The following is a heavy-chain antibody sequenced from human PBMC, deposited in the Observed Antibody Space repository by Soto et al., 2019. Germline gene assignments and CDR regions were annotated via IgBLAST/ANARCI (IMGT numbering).Heavy chain of an antibody. CDR2: ITWDGESS. J-gene: IGHJ4*02. CDR3: AKEKNRIFDF. Sequence: PGGSLRLSCAGSGFTFDDHTMHWVRQVAGKGLEWVSLITWDGESSFYADSVKGRFTISRDNNKRSLFLQMNSLRIEDTALYYCAKEKNRIFDFWGQGTLVTVYS. CDR1: GFTFDDHT. V-gene: IGHV3-43*01.